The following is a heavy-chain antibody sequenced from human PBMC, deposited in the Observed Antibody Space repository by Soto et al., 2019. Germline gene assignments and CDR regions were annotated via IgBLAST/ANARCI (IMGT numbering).Heavy chain of an antibody. D-gene: IGHD2-15*01. CDR3: AREARDLCSGGSCYRGPFDY. Sequence: GGSLRLSCSAAGFTFSSYEMNWVREAPGKGLEWVSYISSSGSTIYYADSVKGRFTISRDNAKNSLYLQMNSLRAEDTAVYYCAREARDLCSGGSCYRGPFDYWGQGTLVTV. CDR2: ISSSGSTI. CDR1: GFTFSSYE. J-gene: IGHJ4*02. V-gene: IGHV3-48*03.